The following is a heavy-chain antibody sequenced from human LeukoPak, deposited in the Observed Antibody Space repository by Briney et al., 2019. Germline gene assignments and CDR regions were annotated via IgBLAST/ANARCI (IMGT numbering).Heavy chain of an antibody. CDR3: AKPSSGLDAFDI. V-gene: IGHV3-23*01. Sequence: GGSLRLSCAASGFTFSSYAMSWVRQAPGKGLEWVSAISGSGGSTYYADSVKGRFTISRDNSKNALYLQMNSLRAEDTAVYYCAKPSSGLDAFDIWGQGTMVTVSS. J-gene: IGHJ3*02. CDR1: GFTFSSYA. D-gene: IGHD6-19*01. CDR2: ISGSGGST.